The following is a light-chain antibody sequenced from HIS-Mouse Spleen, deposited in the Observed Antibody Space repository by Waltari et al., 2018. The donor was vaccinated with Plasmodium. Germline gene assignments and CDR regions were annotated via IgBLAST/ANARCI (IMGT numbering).Light chain of an antibody. CDR3: CSYAGSSTFVV. CDR2: EGS. J-gene: IGLJ2*01. Sequence: QSALTQPASVSGSPGQSITISCTGTSSDVGSYNLVSWYQQHPGTAPKLMIYEGSKRRSGVSNRISGSKSGNTASLTISGLQAEDEADYYCCSYAGSSTFVVFGGGTKLTVL. V-gene: IGLV2-23*03. CDR1: SSDVGSYNL.